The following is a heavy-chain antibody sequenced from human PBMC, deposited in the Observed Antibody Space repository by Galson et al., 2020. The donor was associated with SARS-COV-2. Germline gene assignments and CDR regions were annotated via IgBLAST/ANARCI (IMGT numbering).Heavy chain of an antibody. J-gene: IGHJ5*02. D-gene: IGHD2-2*01. CDR1: GYTLTELS. CDR2: FDPEDGET. V-gene: IGHV1-24*01. Sequence: ASVKVSCKVSGYTLTELSMHWVRQAPGKGLEWMGGFDPEDGETIYAQKFQGRVTMTEDTSTDTAYMELSSLRSEDTAVYYCATGSPYCSSTSCYERHGFDPWGQGTLVTVSS. CDR3: ATGSPYCSSTSCYERHGFDP.